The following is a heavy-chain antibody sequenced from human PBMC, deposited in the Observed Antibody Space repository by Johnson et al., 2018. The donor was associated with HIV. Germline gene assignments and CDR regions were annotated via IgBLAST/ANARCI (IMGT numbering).Heavy chain of an antibody. J-gene: IGHJ3*02. CDR2: IYSGGST. V-gene: IGHV3-66*01. Sequence: EKLVESGGDLVQPGGSLRLSCAASGFTVSSNYMSWVRQAPGKGLEWVSVIYSGGSTYYADSVKGRFTISRDNSKNTLYLQMNSLRAEDTAVYYCARDHSRDEAFDIWGQGTMVTVSS. CDR1: GFTVSSNY. D-gene: IGHD5-24*01. CDR3: ARDHSRDEAFDI.